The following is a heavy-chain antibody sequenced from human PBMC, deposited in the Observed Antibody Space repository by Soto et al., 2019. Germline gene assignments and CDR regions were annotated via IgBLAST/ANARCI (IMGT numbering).Heavy chain of an antibody. Sequence: QVQLVHSGAEVKKPGSSVKVSCKASGGTFSRYTINWVRQAPGQGLEWRGRIIPIAAIANYTQKFQGRVTITVDKSSTTAYMEPSSLRSDDTAVYDCARGSTIVRGAPSWFDPWGQGTLVTVSS. J-gene: IGHJ5*02. CDR1: GGTFSRYT. V-gene: IGHV1-69*02. CDR2: IIPIAAIA. CDR3: ARGSTIVRGAPSWFDP. D-gene: IGHD3-10*01.